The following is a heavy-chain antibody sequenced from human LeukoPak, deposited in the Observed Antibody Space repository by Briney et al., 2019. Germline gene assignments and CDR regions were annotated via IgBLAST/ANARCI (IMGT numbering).Heavy chain of an antibody. D-gene: IGHD1-26*01. CDR2: ISGSGSNT. Sequence: GGSLRLSCAASGFTFSSYAMSWVRQAPGKGLEWVSDISGSGSNTYYADSVKGRFTISRDNSKNTLYLQMNSLRAGDTAVYYCAKGRGSLRGGFDYWGQGTLVTVSS. V-gene: IGHV3-23*01. CDR3: AKGRGSLRGGFDY. CDR1: GFTFSSYA. J-gene: IGHJ4*02.